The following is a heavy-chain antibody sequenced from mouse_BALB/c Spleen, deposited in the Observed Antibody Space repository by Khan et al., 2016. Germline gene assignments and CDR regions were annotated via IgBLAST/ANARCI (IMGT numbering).Heavy chain of an antibody. CDR3: ARGVGNYRRFAY. J-gene: IGHJ3*01. V-gene: IGHV3-2*02. CDR2: ISYSGST. D-gene: IGHD2-1*01. CDR1: GYSITSDYA. Sequence: VQLQQSGPGLVKPSQSLSLTCTVTGYSITSDYAWNWIRQFPGNKLEWMGYISYSGSTSYNPSLKSRISITRDTSKNQFFLQLNSVTTEDTATXDCARGVGNYRRFAYWGQGTLVTVSA.